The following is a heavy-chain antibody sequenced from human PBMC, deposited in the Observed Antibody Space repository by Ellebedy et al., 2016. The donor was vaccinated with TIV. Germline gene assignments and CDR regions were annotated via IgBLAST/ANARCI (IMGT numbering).Heavy chain of an antibody. D-gene: IGHD3-16*02. CDR3: ARAGDSYYDYIWGSYRGENDAFDI. V-gene: IGHV1-69*13. J-gene: IGHJ3*02. CDR1: GGTFSSYA. Sequence: SVKVSXXASGGTFSSYAISWVRQAPGQGLEWMGGIIPIFGTANYAQKFQGRVTITADESTSTAYMELSSLRSEDTAVYYCARAGDSYYDYIWGSYRGENDAFDIWGQGTMVTVSS. CDR2: IIPIFGTA.